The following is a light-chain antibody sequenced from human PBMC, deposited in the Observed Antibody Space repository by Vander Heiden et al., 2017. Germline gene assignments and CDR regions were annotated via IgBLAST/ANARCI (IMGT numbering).Light chain of an antibody. CDR3: QVWDGSSLHPGV. CDR2: DDS. V-gene: IGLV3-21*02. Sequence: SFVLTPPPSVSVAPVQMTMICCGRSNIGSKSVDWYQQKPRQTPVLVVYDDSDRRSGIPERFSGSNSGNTATMTISRVKAGDEAAYYCQVWDGSSLHPGVFGGGTKLTVL. J-gene: IGLJ2*01. CDR1: NIGSKS.